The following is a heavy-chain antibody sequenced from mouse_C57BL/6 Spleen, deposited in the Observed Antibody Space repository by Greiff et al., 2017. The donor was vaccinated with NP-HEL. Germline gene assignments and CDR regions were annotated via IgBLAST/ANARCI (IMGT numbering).Heavy chain of an antibody. CDR2: IYPGDGDT. Sequence: QVHVKQSGAELVKPGASVKISCKASGYAFSSYWMNWVKQRPGKGLEWIGQIYPGDGDTNYNGKFKGKATLTADKSSSTAYMQLSSLTSEDSAVYFCARGDYYGSSYGGYWGQGTTLTVSS. D-gene: IGHD1-1*01. V-gene: IGHV1-80*01. CDR3: ARGDYYGSSYGGY. J-gene: IGHJ2*01. CDR1: GYAFSSYW.